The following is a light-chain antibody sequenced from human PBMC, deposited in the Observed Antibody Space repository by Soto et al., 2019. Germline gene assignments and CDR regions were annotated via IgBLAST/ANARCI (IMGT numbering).Light chain of an antibody. Sequence: EIVLTQSPATLSLFPGERATLSCRASQSVRTYLAWYQHKPGQAPRLLVFAASTRATGIPARFSGSGSGTQFSLSISSLQSEDFAVYYCQQYNDWPRTFGQGTKVDIK. CDR2: AAS. V-gene: IGKV3-15*01. J-gene: IGKJ1*01. CDR1: QSVRTY. CDR3: QQYNDWPRT.